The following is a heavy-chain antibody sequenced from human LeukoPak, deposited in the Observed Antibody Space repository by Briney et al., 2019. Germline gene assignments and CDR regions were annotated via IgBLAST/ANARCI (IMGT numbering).Heavy chain of an antibody. D-gene: IGHD3-16*01. CDR3: ARDGAGRHYFDY. CDR2: IWYDGSNK. CDR1: GFTFSSYG. J-gene: IGHJ4*02. V-gene: IGHV3-33*08. Sequence: GTSLRLSCAASGFTFSSYGMHWVRQAPGKGLEWVAVIWYDGSNKYYADSVKGRFTISRDNSKNTLYLQMNSLSAEDTAVYYCARDGAGRHYFDYWGQGTLVTVSS.